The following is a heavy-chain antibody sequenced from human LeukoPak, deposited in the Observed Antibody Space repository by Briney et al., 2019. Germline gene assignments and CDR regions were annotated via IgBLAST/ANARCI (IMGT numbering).Heavy chain of an antibody. V-gene: IGHV1-18*01. J-gene: IGHJ6*03. CDR3: ASIAADAPYYYYYMDV. D-gene: IGHD6-13*01. CDR1: GYTFTSYG. CDR2: ISAYNGNT. Sequence: ASVKVSCKASGYTFTSYGISWVRQAPGQGLEWMGWISAYNGNTNYAQKLQGRVTMTTDTSTSTAYMELRSLRSDDTAVYYCASIAADAPYYYYYMDVWGKGTTVTVSS.